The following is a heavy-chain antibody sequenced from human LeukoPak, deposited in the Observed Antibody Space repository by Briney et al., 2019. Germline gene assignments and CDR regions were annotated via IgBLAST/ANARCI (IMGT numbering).Heavy chain of an antibody. CDR1: GYTCTANY. CDR3: ARAEGVARPRYMDV. CDR2: ISPKSGGA. V-gene: IGHV1-2*02. Sequence: ASVKVSCKASGYTCTANYMHWVRQAPGQGLEWRGWISPKSGGANYAQKFQGRVTMTRDTSISTAYMELTGLHSHDPAVHYCARAEGVARPRYMDVWGKGPTVTVSS. D-gene: IGHD2-21*01. J-gene: IGHJ6*04.